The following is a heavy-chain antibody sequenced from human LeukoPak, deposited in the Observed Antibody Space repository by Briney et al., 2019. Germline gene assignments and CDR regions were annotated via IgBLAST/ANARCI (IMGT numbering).Heavy chain of an antibody. D-gene: IGHD3-22*01. J-gene: IGHJ4*02. Sequence: SETLSLTCTVSGGSISSYYWSWIRQPPGKGLEWIGYIYYSGSTNYNPSLKSRDTISVDTSKNQFSLKLSSVTAADTAVYYCARLTYYYDSSGYYPRFDYWGQGTLVTVSS. CDR2: IYYSGST. V-gene: IGHV4-59*01. CDR3: ARLTYYYDSSGYYPRFDY. CDR1: GGSISSYY.